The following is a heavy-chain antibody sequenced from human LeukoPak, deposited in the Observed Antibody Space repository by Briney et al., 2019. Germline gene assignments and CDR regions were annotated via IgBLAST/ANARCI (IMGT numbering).Heavy chain of an antibody. CDR3: ARRRYNWNAIDY. V-gene: IGHV3-23*01. D-gene: IGHD1-20*01. CDR1: GFTFSSYA. CDR2: ISGSGGST. J-gene: IGHJ4*02. Sequence: GGSLRLSCAASGFTFSSYAMSWVRQAPGKGLEWVSAISGSGGSTYCADSVKGRFTISRDNAKNSLYLQMNSLRAEDTAVYYCARRRYNWNAIDYWGQGTLVTVSS.